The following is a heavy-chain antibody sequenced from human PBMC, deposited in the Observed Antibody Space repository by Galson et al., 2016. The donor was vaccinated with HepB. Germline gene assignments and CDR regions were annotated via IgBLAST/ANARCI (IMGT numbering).Heavy chain of an antibody. Sequence: SETLSLTCSVSGGSISSSNYYWAWVRQPPGKGLEWIGNIFYRGIAYYSPSLQSRVTMTVDTSKNEFSLRLKSVTAADSAVYYCARHMLRYLDWVLKVAEAYLWGQGILVTVSS. CDR1: GGSISSSNYY. CDR2: IFYRGIA. J-gene: IGHJ5*02. D-gene: IGHD3-9*01. CDR3: ARHMLRYLDWVLKVAEAYL. V-gene: IGHV4-39*01.